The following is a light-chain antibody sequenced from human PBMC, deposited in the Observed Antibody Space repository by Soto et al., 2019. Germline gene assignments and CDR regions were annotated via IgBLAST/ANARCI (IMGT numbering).Light chain of an antibody. CDR3: QQYNSYLYT. CDR2: KAS. V-gene: IGKV1-5*03. J-gene: IGKJ2*01. Sequence: DIQVTQSPSTLSASVGDRVTITCRASQSISSWLAWYQQKPGKAPKLLIYKASSLESGVPSRFSGSGSGTEFTLTISSLQPDDFATYYCQQYNSYLYTFGQGTKVDIK. CDR1: QSISSW.